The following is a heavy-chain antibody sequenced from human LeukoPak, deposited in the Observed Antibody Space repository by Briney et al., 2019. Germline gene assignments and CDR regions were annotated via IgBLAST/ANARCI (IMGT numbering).Heavy chain of an antibody. V-gene: IGHV3-23*01. CDR2: ISGSGGST. CDR3: ARVTIFGVVGNYYYYYMDV. J-gene: IGHJ6*03. D-gene: IGHD3-3*01. CDR1: GFTFSSYA. Sequence: PGGSLRLSCAASGFTFSSYAMSWVRQAPGKGLEWVSAISGSGGSTYYADSVKGRFTISRDNAKNSLYLQMNSLRAEDTAVYYCARVTIFGVVGNYYYYYMDVWGKGTTVTVSS.